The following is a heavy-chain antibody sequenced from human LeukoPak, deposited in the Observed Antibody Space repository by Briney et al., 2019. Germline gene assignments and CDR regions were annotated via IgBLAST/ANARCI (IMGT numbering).Heavy chain of an antibody. CDR3: ARETFWSGFIDY. Sequence: GGSLRLSCAASGFTFSSYWMHWVRQAPGKGLVWVSRISTDGRTTIYADSVKGRFTISRDNAKNSLYLQMNSLRAEDTAVYYCARETFWSGFIDYWGQGTLVTVSS. CDR1: GFTFSSYW. CDR2: ISTDGRTT. J-gene: IGHJ4*02. D-gene: IGHD3-3*01. V-gene: IGHV3-74*01.